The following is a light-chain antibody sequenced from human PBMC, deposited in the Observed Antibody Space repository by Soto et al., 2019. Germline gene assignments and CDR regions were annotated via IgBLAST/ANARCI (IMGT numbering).Light chain of an antibody. CDR2: GAS. Sequence: ETVMTQSPATLSVSPGERATLSCWASQSVNSNLAWYQQKLGQAPRVLIYGASTRATGIQARFSGSGSETEFILTIRSLQSEDSATYYCKHYNTWPWTFGQGTKVDIK. CDR1: QSVNSN. J-gene: IGKJ1*01. V-gene: IGKV3-15*01. CDR3: KHYNTWPWT.